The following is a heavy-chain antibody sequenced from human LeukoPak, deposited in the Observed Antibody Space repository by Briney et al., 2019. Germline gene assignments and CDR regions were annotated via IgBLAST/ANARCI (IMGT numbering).Heavy chain of an antibody. CDR2: IIPIFGTA. Sequence: GSSVKVSCKASGGTFSSYAISWVRQAPGQGLEWMGGIIPIFGTANYAQKFQGRVTITTDESTSTAYMELSSLRSEDTAVYYCARDQTRFGRSGYYGYWGQGTLVTVSS. CDR3: ARDQTRFGRSGYYGY. V-gene: IGHV1-69*05. D-gene: IGHD3-22*01. J-gene: IGHJ4*02. CDR1: GGTFSSYA.